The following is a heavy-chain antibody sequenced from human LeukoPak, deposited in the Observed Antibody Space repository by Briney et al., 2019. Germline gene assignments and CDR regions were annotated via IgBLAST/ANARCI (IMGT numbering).Heavy chain of an antibody. CDR3: AKDNTLAYYYGSGSVLYYFDY. D-gene: IGHD3-10*01. V-gene: IGHV3-30*04. J-gene: IGHJ4*02. Sequence: SGGSLRLSCAASAFTFGSYAMHWVRQAPGKGLEWVAVISYDGSNKYYADSVKGRFTISRDNSKNTLYLQMNSLRAEDTAVYYCAKDNTLAYYYGSGSVLYYFDYWGQGTLVTVSS. CDR1: AFTFGSYA. CDR2: ISYDGSNK.